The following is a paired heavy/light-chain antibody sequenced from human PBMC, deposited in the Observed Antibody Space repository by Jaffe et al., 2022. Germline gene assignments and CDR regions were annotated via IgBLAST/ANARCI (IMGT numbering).Heavy chain of an antibody. V-gene: IGHV4-59*01. Sequence: QVQLQESGPGLVKPSETLSLTCTVSGVSISTYYWSWIRQPPGKGLEWIGYIYYSGSTYYNPSLESRVTISVDTSKNQFSLKLSSVTAADTAVYYCARARGYSYGPAAYYFDYWGQGTLVTVSS. D-gene: IGHD5-18*01. J-gene: IGHJ4*02. CDR2: IYYSGST. CDR3: ARARGYSYGPAAYYFDY. CDR1: GVSISTYY.
Light chain of an antibody. CDR3: QQYGSSRT. CDR2: GAS. Sequence: EIVLTQSPGTLSLSPGERATLSCRASQSISSSYLAWYQQKPGQAPRLLIYGASSRATGIPDRFSGSGSGTDFTLTISRLEPEDFAVYYCQQYGSSRTFGPGTKVDIK. CDR1: QSISSSY. V-gene: IGKV3-20*01. J-gene: IGKJ3*01.